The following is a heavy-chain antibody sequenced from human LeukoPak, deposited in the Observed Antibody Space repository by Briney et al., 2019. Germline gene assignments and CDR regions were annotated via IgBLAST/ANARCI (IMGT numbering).Heavy chain of an antibody. Sequence: ASVKVSCKASGYIFTSYYMHWVRQAPGQGLEWMGIINPSGGSTSYAQKFQGRVTMTRDTSTSTVYMELSSLRSEDTAVYYCARDSGSYDRGDYWGQGTLVTVSS. D-gene: IGHD1-26*01. V-gene: IGHV1-46*01. CDR2: INPSGGST. CDR1: GYIFTSYY. J-gene: IGHJ4*02. CDR3: ARDSGSYDRGDY.